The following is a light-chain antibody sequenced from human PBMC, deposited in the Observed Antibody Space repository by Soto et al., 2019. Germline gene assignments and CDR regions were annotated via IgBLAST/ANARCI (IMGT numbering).Light chain of an antibody. Sequence: IVMTQSPTTLSVSPGERVTLSCRASQSVSSYLAWYQHKPGQPPRLLIYGASTRATGVPARFSGSGSGTDYTLTIISLQPEDFAVYCCQQCNSLPLFTFGQGTRREI. CDR1: QSVSSY. V-gene: IGKV3-15*01. CDR2: GAS. J-gene: IGKJ5*01. CDR3: QQCNSLPLFT.